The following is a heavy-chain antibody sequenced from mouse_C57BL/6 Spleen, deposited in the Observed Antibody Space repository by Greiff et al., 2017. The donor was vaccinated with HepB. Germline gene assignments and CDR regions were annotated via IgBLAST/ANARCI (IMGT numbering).Heavy chain of an antibody. Sequence: VQLQQSGAELVKPGASVKLSCKASGYTFTSYWMQWVKQRPGQGLEWIGEIDPSDSYTNYNQKFKGKATLTVDKSSSTAYMQLSSLTSEDSAVYYCARWQTARYAMDCWGQGTSVTVSS. D-gene: IGHD3-2*01. CDR3: ARWQTARYAMDC. CDR2: IDPSDSYT. J-gene: IGHJ4*01. CDR1: GYTFTSYW. V-gene: IGHV1-50*01.